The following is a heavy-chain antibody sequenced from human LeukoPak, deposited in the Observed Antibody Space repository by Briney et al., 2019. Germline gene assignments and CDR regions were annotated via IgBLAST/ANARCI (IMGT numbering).Heavy chain of an antibody. D-gene: IGHD3-22*01. V-gene: IGHV3-9*01. Sequence: GGSLRLSCAASGFSFDDYAMHWVRQAPGKGLEWVSGINWNSGSIDYAESVKGRFTISRDNAKNSLYLQMNSLRAEDTAVYYCARAGYYYDSSGYMDYWGQGTLVTVSS. CDR3: ARAGYYYDSSGYMDY. CDR2: INWNSGSI. J-gene: IGHJ4*02. CDR1: GFSFDDYA.